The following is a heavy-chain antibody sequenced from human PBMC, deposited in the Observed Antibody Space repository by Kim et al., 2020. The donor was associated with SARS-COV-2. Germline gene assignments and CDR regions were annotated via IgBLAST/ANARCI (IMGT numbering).Heavy chain of an antibody. CDR2: INPNSGGT. V-gene: IGHV1-2*05. J-gene: IGHJ4*02. CDR1: GYTFTGYY. Sequence: ASVKVSCKASGYTFTGYYMHWVRQAPGQGLEWMGRINPNSGGTNYAQKFQGRVTMTRDTSISTAYMELSRLRSDDTVVYYCARAYCSGGSCYSIFDYWGQGTLVTVSS. D-gene: IGHD2-15*01. CDR3: ARAYCSGGSCYSIFDY.